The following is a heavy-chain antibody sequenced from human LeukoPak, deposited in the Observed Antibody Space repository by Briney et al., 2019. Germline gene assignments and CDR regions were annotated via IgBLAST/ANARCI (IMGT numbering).Heavy chain of an antibody. D-gene: IGHD2-2*01. Sequence: GSLRLSCAASGFTVSSKYMSWVRQAPGKGLEWVSVLYSGGNIYYADSVKGRFTISRDNSKNTVNLQMNSLRAEDTAVYYCASGVEVGPVYFDYWGQGTLVTVSS. CDR1: GFTVSSKY. CDR3: ASGVEVGPVYFDY. V-gene: IGHV3-66*01. J-gene: IGHJ4*02. CDR2: LYSGGNI.